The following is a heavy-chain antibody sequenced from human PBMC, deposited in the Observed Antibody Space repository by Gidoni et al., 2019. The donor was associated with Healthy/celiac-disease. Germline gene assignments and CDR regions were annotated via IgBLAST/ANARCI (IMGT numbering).Heavy chain of an antibody. Sequence: QVQLQQWGAGLLKPSETLSLTCAVYGGSFSGYYWSWIRQPPGKGLEWIGEINHSGSTNYNPSLKSRVTISVDTSKNQFSLKLSSVTAADTAVYYCARGGRGYSRRYGMDVWGQGTTVTVSS. D-gene: IGHD2-15*01. CDR2: INHSGST. V-gene: IGHV4-34*01. CDR1: GGSFSGYY. J-gene: IGHJ6*02. CDR3: ARGGRGYSRRYGMDV.